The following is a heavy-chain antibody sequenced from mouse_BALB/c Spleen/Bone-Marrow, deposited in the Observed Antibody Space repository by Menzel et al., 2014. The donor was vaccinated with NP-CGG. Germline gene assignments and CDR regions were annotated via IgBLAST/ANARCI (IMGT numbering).Heavy chain of an antibody. CDR3: TPRLRY. V-gene: IGHV1S22*01. D-gene: IGHD1-2*01. CDR1: GYTFTSYW. J-gene: IGHJ2*01. Sequence: LQQSGSELVRPGASVKLSCKASGYTFTSYWMHWVKQRPGQGLEWIGNIYPGSGSTNYDEKFKSKATLTVDTSSSTAYMQLSSLTSEDSAVYHCTPRLRYWGQGTTLTVSS. CDR2: IYPGSGST.